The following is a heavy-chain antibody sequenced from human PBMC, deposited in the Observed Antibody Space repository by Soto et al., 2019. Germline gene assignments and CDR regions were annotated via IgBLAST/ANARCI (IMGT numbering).Heavy chain of an antibody. J-gene: IGHJ6*03. V-gene: IGHV4-31*03. CDR1: GGSISSGGYY. Sequence: QVQLQVSGPGLVKPSQTLSLTCTVSGGSISSGGYYWSWIRQHPGKGLEWIRYIYYSGSTYYNPSLKSRVTISVDTSQNQFSLKLSSVPAADTAVYYCARRGRDCSSTSCYVSYYYYMDVWGKGTTVTVSS. D-gene: IGHD2-2*01. CDR3: ARRGRDCSSTSCYVSYYYYMDV. CDR2: IYYSGST.